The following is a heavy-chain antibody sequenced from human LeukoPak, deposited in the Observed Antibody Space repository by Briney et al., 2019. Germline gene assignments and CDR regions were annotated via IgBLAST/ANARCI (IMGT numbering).Heavy chain of an antibody. CDR3: ARDYGHSSYDYLPYY. CDR1: GFNFISHW. J-gene: IGHJ4*02. V-gene: IGHV3-7*01. Sequence: PGGSLRLSCAASGFNFISHWMTWVRQAPGKGLEWVANIRQDEGEKYYADSVTGRFTISRDNAKNAVYLQMDGLRAEDTAVYYCARDYGHSSYDYLPYYWGQGTLVTVSS. CDR2: IRQDEGEK. D-gene: IGHD5-12*01.